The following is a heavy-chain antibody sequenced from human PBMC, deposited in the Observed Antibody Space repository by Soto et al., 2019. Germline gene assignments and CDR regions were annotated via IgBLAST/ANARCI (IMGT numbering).Heavy chain of an antibody. J-gene: IGHJ3*02. Sequence: QVQLVESGGGVVQPGRSLRLSCAASGFTFSSYGMHWVRQAPGKGLEWVAVISYDGSNKYYADSVKGRCTISRDNSKNTLYLQMSSLRAEDTAVYYCAKGAVVVTAIGAFDIWGQGTMVTVSS. CDR1: GFTFSSYG. D-gene: IGHD2-21*02. CDR3: AKGAVVVTAIGAFDI. CDR2: ISYDGSNK. V-gene: IGHV3-30*18.